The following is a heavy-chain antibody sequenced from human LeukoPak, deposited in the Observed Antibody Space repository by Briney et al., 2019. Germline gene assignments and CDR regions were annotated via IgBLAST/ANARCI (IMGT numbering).Heavy chain of an antibody. CDR1: GGSISSYY. V-gene: IGHV4-4*07. D-gene: IGHD2-15*01. CDR2: IYTSGST. CDR3: ARALRYCSGGSCFHNWFDP. Sequence: SETLSLTCTVSGGSISSYYWSWIRQPAGKGLVWIGRIYTSGSTNYNPSLKSRVTMSVDTSKNQFSLKLSSVTAADTAVYYCARALRYCSGGSCFHNWFDPWGQGTLVTVSS. J-gene: IGHJ5*02.